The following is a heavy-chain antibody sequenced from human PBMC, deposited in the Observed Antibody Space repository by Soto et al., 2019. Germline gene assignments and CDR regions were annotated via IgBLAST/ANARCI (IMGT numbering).Heavy chain of an antibody. Sequence: GGSLRLSCAASGFTFSSYAMSWVRQAPGKGLEWVSAISGSGGSTYYADSVKGRFTISRDNSKNTLYLQMNSLRAEDTAVYYCAKPRYSYDIKELYYFDYWGQGALVTVSS. CDR1: GFTFSSYA. V-gene: IGHV3-23*01. J-gene: IGHJ4*02. CDR2: ISGSGGST. D-gene: IGHD5-18*01. CDR3: AKPRYSYDIKELYYFDY.